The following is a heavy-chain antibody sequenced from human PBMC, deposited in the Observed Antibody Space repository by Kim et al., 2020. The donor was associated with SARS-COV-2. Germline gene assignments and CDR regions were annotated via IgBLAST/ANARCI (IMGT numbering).Heavy chain of an antibody. V-gene: IGHV3-73*01. J-gene: IGHJ2*01. CDR1: DFSFTGFA. Sequence: GGSLRLSCAASDFSFTGFAVHWVRQASGKGLEWLGRIRSKGYGYATSYAPSVQGRFSMSRDDSKNTASLQMSSLKLEDTAVYYCFQADWYFDLWGRGSL. CDR2: IRSKGYGYAT. CDR3: FQADWYFDL.